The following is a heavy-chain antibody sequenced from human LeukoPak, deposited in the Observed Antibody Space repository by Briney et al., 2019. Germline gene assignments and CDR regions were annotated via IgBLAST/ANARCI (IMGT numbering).Heavy chain of an antibody. CDR2: TYYRSKWYN. D-gene: IGHD6-19*01. CDR3: ARDLSGIAVADPYFDY. CDR1: GDSVSSNSAA. V-gene: IGHV6-1*01. J-gene: IGHJ4*02. Sequence: PSQTLSLTCAISGDSVSSNSAAWNWIRQSPSRGLEWLGRTYYRSKWYNDYAVSVKSRITINPDTSKNQFSLQLNSVTPGDTAVYYCARDLSGIAVADPYFDYWGQGTLVTVSS.